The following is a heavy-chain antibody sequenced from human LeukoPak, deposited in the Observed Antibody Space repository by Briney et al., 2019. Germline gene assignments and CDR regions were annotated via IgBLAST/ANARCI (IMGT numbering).Heavy chain of an antibody. CDR2: IKSKPAGETI. CDR1: GFTFSNAW. Sequence: PGGSLRLACAASGFTFSNAWMNWVRQAPGKGREWVARIKSKPAGETITYAAPVKGRVTISRDDSRNTLYLQMNSLKTEDTAVYYCSTCGGDCFFNYWGQGTLVTVSS. J-gene: IGHJ4*02. CDR3: STCGGDCFFNY. D-gene: IGHD2-21*02. V-gene: IGHV3-15*01.